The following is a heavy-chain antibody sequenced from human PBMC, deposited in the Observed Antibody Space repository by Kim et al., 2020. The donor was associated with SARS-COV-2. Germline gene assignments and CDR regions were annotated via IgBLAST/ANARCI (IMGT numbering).Heavy chain of an antibody. CDR2: INHSGST. CDR3: ARCRGPIVLVVWGHPVDYYLDY. D-gene: IGHD2-8*02. CDR1: GGSFSGYY. Sequence: SETLSLTCAVYGGSFSGYYWSWIRQPPGKGLEWIGEINHSGSTNYNPSLKSRVTISVDTSKNQFSLKLSSVTAADTAVYYCARCRGPIVLVVWGHPVDYYLDYWGQGTLVTVSS. J-gene: IGHJ4*02. V-gene: IGHV4-34*01.